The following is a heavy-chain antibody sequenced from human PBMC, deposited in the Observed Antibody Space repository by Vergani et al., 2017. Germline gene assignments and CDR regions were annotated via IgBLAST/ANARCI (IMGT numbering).Heavy chain of an antibody. V-gene: IGHV3-30-3*01. CDR3: ARDSRGPPGVPAAIKDYLDY. J-gene: IGHJ4*02. D-gene: IGHD2-2*02. CDR2: ISYDGSNK. Sequence: QVQLVESGGGVVQPGRSLRLSCAASGFTFSSYAMHWVRQAPGKGLEWVAVISYDGSNKYYADSVKGRFTIPRDNSKNTLYLQMNSLRAEDTAVYYCARDSRGPPGVPAAIKDYLDYWGQGTLVTVSS. CDR1: GFTFSSYA.